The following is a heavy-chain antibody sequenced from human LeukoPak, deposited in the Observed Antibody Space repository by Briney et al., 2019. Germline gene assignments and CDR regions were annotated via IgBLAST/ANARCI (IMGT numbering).Heavy chain of an antibody. D-gene: IGHD4/OR15-4a*01. CDR1: GGSFSGYY. CDR2: IHHTGST. V-gene: IGHV4-34*01. Sequence: PSETLSLTCAVYGGSFSGYYWSWIRQPPGKGLEWIGEIHHTGSTNYNPSLKSRVTMSVDTSKNQFSLKLSSVTAADAAIYYCASEGTVTRGLDYWGQGTLVTVSS. CDR3: ASEGTVTRGLDY. J-gene: IGHJ4*02.